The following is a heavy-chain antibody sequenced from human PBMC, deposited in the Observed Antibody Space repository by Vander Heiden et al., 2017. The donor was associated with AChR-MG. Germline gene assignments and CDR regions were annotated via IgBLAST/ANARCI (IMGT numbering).Heavy chain of an antibody. Sequence: VQLQESGPGLVRPSQTLSLTCAVSGGSIRRGDYYWRWIRQPPGKGLEWIWYIYYSGSTYYNPPLKSPVTISVDTSTNQFSLKLSSVTAADTAVYYCARIYGDYGRGWYFDLWGRGTLVTVSS. D-gene: IGHD4-17*01. CDR3: ARIYGDYGRGWYFDL. CDR1: GGSIRRGDYY. CDR2: IYYSGST. V-gene: IGHV4-30-4*01. J-gene: IGHJ2*01.